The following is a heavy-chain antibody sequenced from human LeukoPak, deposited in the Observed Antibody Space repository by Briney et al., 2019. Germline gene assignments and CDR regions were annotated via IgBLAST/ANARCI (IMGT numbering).Heavy chain of an antibody. V-gene: IGHV1-2*02. D-gene: IGHD6-6*01. CDR3: ARGSIAAHPNYYYYMDV. CDR1: GYTFTGYC. CDR2: INPNSGGT. Sequence: ASVKVSCKASGYTFTGYCMHWVRQAPGQGLEWMGWINPNSGGTNYAQKFQGRVTMTRDTSISTAYMELSRLRSDDTAVYYCARGSIAAHPNYYYYMDVWGKGTTVTVSS. J-gene: IGHJ6*03.